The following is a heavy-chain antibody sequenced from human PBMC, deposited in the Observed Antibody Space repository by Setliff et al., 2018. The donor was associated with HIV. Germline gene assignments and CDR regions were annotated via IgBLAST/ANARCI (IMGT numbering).Heavy chain of an antibody. CDR3: AWGGMGIAAAGIEYYFDY. CDR2: INAGNGNR. J-gene: IGHJ4*02. D-gene: IGHD6-13*01. CDR1: GYTFKSYD. V-gene: IGHV1-3*01. Sequence: ASVKVSCKTSGYTFKSYDINWVRQAPGQRPEWMARINAGNGNREYSPKFQGRVTITADESTSTAYMELSSLRSEDTAVYYCAWGGMGIAAAGIEYYFDYWGQGTLVTV.